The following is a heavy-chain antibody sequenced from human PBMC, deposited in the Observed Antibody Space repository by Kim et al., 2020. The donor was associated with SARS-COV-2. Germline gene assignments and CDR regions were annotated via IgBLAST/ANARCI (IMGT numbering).Heavy chain of an antibody. CDR3: ARGRFGEFVFDI. Sequence: SETLSLTCTVSGGSISSSSYYWGWIRQPPGKGLEWIGSIYYSGSTYYNPSLKSRVTISVDTSKNQFSLKLSSVTAADTAVYYCARGRFGEFVFDIWGQGTMVTVSS. CDR2: IYYSGST. D-gene: IGHD3-10*01. V-gene: IGHV4-39*07. CDR1: GGSISSSSYY. J-gene: IGHJ3*02.